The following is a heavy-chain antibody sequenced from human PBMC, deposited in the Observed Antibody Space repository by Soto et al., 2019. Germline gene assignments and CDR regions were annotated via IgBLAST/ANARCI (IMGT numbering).Heavy chain of an antibody. V-gene: IGHV3-7*04. CDR1: GFTFSSYW. CDR2: IKQDGSEK. Sequence: EVQLVESGGGLVQPGGSLRLSCAASGFTFSSYWMSWVRQAPGKGLEWVANIKQDGSEKYYVDSVKGRLTISRDNAKNSLYLQMNSLRAEDTAVYYCARALNDYYYYYYLDVWGKGTTVTVSS. D-gene: IGHD1-1*01. J-gene: IGHJ6*03. CDR3: ARALNDYYYYYYLDV.